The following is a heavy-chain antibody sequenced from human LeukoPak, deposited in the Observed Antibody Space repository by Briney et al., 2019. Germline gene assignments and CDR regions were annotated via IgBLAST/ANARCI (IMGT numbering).Heavy chain of an antibody. Sequence: GGSLRLSCAASGFTFSSYSMNWVRQAPGKGLEWVSAISGSGGSTYYADSVKGRFTISRDNSKNTLYLQMNSLRAEDTAVYYCAKLPRNYYDSSGYSHDAFDIWGQGTMVTVSS. CDR3: AKLPRNYYDSSGYSHDAFDI. CDR2: ISGSGGST. CDR1: GFTFSSYS. J-gene: IGHJ3*02. V-gene: IGHV3-23*01. D-gene: IGHD3-22*01.